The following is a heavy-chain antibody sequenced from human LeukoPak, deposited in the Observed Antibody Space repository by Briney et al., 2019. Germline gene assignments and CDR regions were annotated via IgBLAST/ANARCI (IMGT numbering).Heavy chain of an antibody. Sequence: ASVKVSCKASGYTFTSYDINWVRQATGHGLEWVGCMNPNSGNTGYAQKFQGRVTMTRNTSITTAYMELSSLRSEDKDVYYCARGNNTERDYDFWSGILNYYYYGMDVWGQGTTVTVSS. CDR1: GYTFTSYD. J-gene: IGHJ6*01. D-gene: IGHD3-3*01. V-gene: IGHV1-8*01. CDR2: MNPNSGNT. CDR3: ARGNNTERDYDFWSGILNYYYYGMDV.